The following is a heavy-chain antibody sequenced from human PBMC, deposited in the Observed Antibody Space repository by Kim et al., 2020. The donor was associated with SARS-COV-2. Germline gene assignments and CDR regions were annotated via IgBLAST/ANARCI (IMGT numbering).Heavy chain of an antibody. J-gene: IGHJ4*02. CDR3: ARDGDSSNWPFDY. D-gene: IGHD3-22*01. Sequence: YVDSVKDRCTISRNMSENTLYLQMNSLRVEDTAVYYCARDGDSSNWPFDYWGQGTLVTVSS. V-gene: IGHV3-30*03.